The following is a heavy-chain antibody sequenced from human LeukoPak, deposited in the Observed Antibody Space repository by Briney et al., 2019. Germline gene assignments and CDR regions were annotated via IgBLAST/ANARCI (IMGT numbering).Heavy chain of an antibody. V-gene: IGHV3-30*04. CDR1: GFTFSSYA. Sequence: GRSLRLSCAASGFTFSSYAIHWVRQARKGLEWVAVISYDGRNKDYADSVKGRLTISRDNSKNTVYLQMNSLRTEDTAVYYCASGRGYCSSTSCYLFDYWGQGTLVTVSS. CDR2: ISYDGRNK. J-gene: IGHJ4*02. D-gene: IGHD2-2*01. CDR3: ASGRGYCSSTSCYLFDY.